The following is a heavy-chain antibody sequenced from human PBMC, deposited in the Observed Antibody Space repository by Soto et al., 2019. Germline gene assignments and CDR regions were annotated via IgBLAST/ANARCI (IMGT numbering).Heavy chain of an antibody. D-gene: IGHD2-21*02. V-gene: IGHV4-31*03. CDR2: IYYSGST. Sequence: QVQLQESGPGLVKPSQTLSLTCTVSGGSISSGGYYWSWIRQHPGKGLEWIGYIYYSGSTYYNPSHKSRVTISVDTSKNQCSLKRSSVTAADTAVYYCARYCSRTATYYFDYWGQGTLVTVSS. CDR3: ARYCSRTATYYFDY. CDR1: GGSISSGGYY. J-gene: IGHJ4*02.